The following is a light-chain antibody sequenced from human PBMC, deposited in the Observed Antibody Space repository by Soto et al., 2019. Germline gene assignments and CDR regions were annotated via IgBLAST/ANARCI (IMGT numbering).Light chain of an antibody. Sequence: DTVLTQSPFSLPVTPGEPASISCRSSQSLLHSNGYKYLDWYLQKPGQSPQLLIYMSSTRASGVSDRFSGSGSGTDFTLKISRVEAEDVGVYSCMQALRTPYTFGQGTRLEIK. V-gene: IGKV2-28*01. CDR2: MSS. CDR3: MQALRTPYT. CDR1: QSLLHSNGYKY. J-gene: IGKJ5*01.